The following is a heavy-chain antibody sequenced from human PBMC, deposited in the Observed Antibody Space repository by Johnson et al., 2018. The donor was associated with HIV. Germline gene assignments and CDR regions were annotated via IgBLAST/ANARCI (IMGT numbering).Heavy chain of an antibody. Sequence: VQLVESGGGVVRPGGSLRLSCAAAGFTFDDYGMSWVRQAPGKGLEWVSGINWNGGRTGYVDSMKGRFTTSRDNAKNSLYLQMNSLRAEDTALYYCVRGGLGYQNIHDPFDIWGQGTMVTVSS. CDR2: INWNGGRT. J-gene: IGHJ3*02. CDR3: VRGGLGYQNIHDPFDI. V-gene: IGHV3-20*04. D-gene: IGHD3-16*02. CDR1: GFTFDDYG.